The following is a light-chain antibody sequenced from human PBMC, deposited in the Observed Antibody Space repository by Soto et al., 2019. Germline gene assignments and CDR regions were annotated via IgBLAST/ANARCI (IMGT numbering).Light chain of an antibody. CDR3: QRSYRTIS. Sequence: DIQMTQSPSSLFASVGDRVTITCRASQSISAYLNWYQQRPGKAPSLLIYAETSLQSGVPSRFSGSGSGTDFTLTISSLQAEDVANYYCQRSYRTISFGQGTRLEMK. CDR2: AET. J-gene: IGKJ5*01. CDR1: QSISAY. V-gene: IGKV1-39*01.